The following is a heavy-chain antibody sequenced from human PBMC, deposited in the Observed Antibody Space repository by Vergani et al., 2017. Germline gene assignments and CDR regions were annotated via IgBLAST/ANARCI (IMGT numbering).Heavy chain of an antibody. CDR1: GFSFPGYA. D-gene: IGHD6-13*01. J-gene: IGHJ4*02. V-gene: IGHV3-23*01. Sequence: EVQLLESGGGLVQPGGSLRLSCEASGFSFPGYAMSWVRQAPGKGLEWVSSVSGSSATPYYADSVKGRFIISRDNSKNTLHLQMNSLRADDTALYYCTKDWGSRTAGLAYWGQGTPVTVSS. CDR2: VSGSSATP. CDR3: TKDWGSRTAGLAY.